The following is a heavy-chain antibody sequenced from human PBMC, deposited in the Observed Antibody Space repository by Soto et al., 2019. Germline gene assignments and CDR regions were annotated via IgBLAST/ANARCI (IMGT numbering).Heavy chain of an antibody. CDR1: GGSISSGGYY. CDR2: IYYSGST. CDR3: AREYISGSSGYYYYMDV. V-gene: IGHV4-31*03. J-gene: IGHJ6*03. Sequence: SETLSLTCTVSGGSISSGGYYWSWIRQHPGKGLEWIGYIYYSGSTYYNPSLKSRVTISVDTSKNQFSLKLSSVTAADTAVYYCAREYISGSSGYYYYMDVWGKGTTVTVSS. D-gene: IGHD2-15*01.